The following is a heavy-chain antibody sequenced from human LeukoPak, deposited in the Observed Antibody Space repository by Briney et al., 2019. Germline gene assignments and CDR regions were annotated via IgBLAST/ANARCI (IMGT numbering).Heavy chain of an antibody. CDR1: GGSISSFY. CDR3: ARHAGYGNNWFDP. J-gene: IGHJ5*02. CDR2: IYYSGST. Sequence: SETLSLTCTVSGGSISSFYWSWIRQPPGKGLEWIGYIYYSGSTNYNPSLKSRVTISVDTSKNQFSLILRSVTAADTAVYYCARHAGYGNNWFDPWGQGTLVTVSS. V-gene: IGHV4-59*08. D-gene: IGHD5-18*01.